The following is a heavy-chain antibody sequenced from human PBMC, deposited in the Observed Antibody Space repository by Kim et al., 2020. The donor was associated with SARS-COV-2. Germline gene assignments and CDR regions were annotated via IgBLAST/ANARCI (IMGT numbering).Heavy chain of an antibody. CDR1: GFTFSSYG. J-gene: IGHJ4*02. V-gene: IGHV3-33*06. CDR3: AKAQRGVGATIWVSDY. D-gene: IGHD1-26*01. CDR2: IWYDGSNK. Sequence: GGSLRLSCAASGFTFSSYGMHWVRQAPGKGLEWVAVIWYDGSNKYYADSVKGRFTISRDNSKNTLYLQMNSLRAEDTAVYYCAKAQRGVGATIWVSDYWGQGTLVTVSS.